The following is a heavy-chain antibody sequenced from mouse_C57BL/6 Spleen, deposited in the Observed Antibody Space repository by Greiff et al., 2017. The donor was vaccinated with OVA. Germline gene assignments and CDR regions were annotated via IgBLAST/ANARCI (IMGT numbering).Heavy chain of an antibody. J-gene: IGHJ2*01. Sequence: VQLVESGPGLVQPSQSLSITCTVSGFSLTSYGVHWVRQSPGKGLEWLGVIWSGGSTDNNAAFISKLSISKDTSKSQFFFKMNSLQAYNTAIYYCASNPDYYGSSYEGDLDYWGQGTTLTVSS. CDR1: GFSLTSYG. CDR3: ASNPDYYGSSYEGDLDY. D-gene: IGHD1-1*01. CDR2: IWSGGST. V-gene: IGHV2-2*01.